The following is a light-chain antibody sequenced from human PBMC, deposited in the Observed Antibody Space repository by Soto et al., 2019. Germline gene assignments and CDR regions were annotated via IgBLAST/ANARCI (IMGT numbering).Light chain of an antibody. CDR2: GNT. CDR1: SSNIGSTYD. Sequence: QSVLTQPPSVSGAPGQRVTISCTGSSSNIGSTYDVQWYQQLPGTAPKLLIHGNTDRPSGVPDRFSGSKSGTSASLAITGLQADDEADCYCQSYAESLSVHYVFGTGTKLTVL. V-gene: IGLV1-40*01. J-gene: IGLJ1*01. CDR3: QSYAESLSVHYV.